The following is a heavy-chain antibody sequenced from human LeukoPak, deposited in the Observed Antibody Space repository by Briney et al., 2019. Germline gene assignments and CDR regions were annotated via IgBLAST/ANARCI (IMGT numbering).Heavy chain of an antibody. CDR3: ARDPYSGAYYEGYYYYYMDV. CDR1: GYSISSAFY. CDR2: IYHSGTT. D-gene: IGHD1-26*01. J-gene: IGHJ6*03. V-gene: IGHV4-38-2*02. Sequence: SETLSLTCAVSGYSISSAFYWGWIRQPPGKGLEWIGTIYHSGTTYYTPSLKSRVTISLDTSKNQFSLKLSSVTAADTAVYYCARDPYSGAYYEGYYYYYMDVWGKGTTVTVSS.